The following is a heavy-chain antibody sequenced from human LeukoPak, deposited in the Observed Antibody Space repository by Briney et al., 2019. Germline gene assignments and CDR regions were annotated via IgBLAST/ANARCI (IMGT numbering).Heavy chain of an antibody. J-gene: IGHJ4*02. CDR1: GASVSGSPYY. V-gene: IGHV4-39*01. Sequence: SETLSLTCTVSGASVSGSPYYWGWIRQPPGKGLEWIGSTYSSGSTYYNASLQSRVTISIETSKNQISLRLNSVTAADTAIYYCAKSGGYGLIDYWGQGTLVTVSS. CDR3: AKSGGYGLIDY. CDR2: TYSSGST. D-gene: IGHD1-26*01.